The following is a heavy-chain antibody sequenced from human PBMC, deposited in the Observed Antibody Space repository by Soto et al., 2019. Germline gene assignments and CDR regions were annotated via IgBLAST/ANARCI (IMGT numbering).Heavy chain of an antibody. CDR1: GFSLRTSGVG. Sequence: QITLKESGPTLVKPTQTLTLTCTFSGFSLRTSGVGVGWIRQPPGKALGWLALNYWDDDKRYSPSLRSRLTISLDISKNLVFLKMTNMDPVDSSTYYCAHTRRYYDFLSGSYSTEGFDNSGQGTLVIGYS. D-gene: IGHD3-3*01. CDR3: AHTRRYYDFLSGSYSTEGFDN. J-gene: IGHJ4*02. CDR2: NYWDDDK. V-gene: IGHV2-5*02.